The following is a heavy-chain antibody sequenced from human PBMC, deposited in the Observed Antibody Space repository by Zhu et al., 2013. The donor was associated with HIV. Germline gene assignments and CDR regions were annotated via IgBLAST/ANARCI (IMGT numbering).Heavy chain of an antibody. CDR2: MSPHSTNP. CDR3: ATVGKGGGGYYFDY. CDR1: GYTFSSND. J-gene: IGHJ4*02. D-gene: IGHD2-15*01. V-gene: IGHV1-8*01. Sequence: QVQLVQSGAEVKKPGASVRVSCKASGYTFSSNDLNWVRLATGQGLEWMGWMSPHSTNPGYAQKFQGRVTMTMDPSINTAYLDLTSLRSEDTAVYYCATVGKGGGGYYFDYWGQGTLVTVSS.